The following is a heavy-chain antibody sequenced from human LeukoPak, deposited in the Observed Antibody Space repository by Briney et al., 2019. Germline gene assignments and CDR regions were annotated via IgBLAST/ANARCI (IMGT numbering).Heavy chain of an antibody. CDR2: IKQDGSEK. J-gene: IGHJ6*02. V-gene: IGHV3-7*01. D-gene: IGHD3-9*01. CDR3: ASVISDYDILTGSYGMDV. Sequence: GGSLRLSCTASGFTFSSYWMSWVRKAPGKGLEWVANIKQDGSEKYYVDSVKGRFTISRDNAKNSLHLQVNSLRAEDTAVYYCASVISDYDILTGSYGMDVWGQGTTVTVSS. CDR1: GFTFSSYW.